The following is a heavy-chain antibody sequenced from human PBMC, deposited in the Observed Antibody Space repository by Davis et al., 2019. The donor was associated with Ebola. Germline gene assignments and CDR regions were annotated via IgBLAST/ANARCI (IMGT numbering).Heavy chain of an antibody. J-gene: IGHJ5*02. CDR3: AREVVRGVIIRWFDP. Sequence: GESLKISCAASGFTFSSYAMSWVRQAPGKGLEWVAVIWYDGSNKYYADSVKGRFTISRDNSKNTLYLQMNSLRAEDTAVYYCAREVVRGVIIRWFDPWGQGTLVTVSS. V-gene: IGHV3-33*08. CDR2: IWYDGSNK. D-gene: IGHD3-10*01. CDR1: GFTFSSYA.